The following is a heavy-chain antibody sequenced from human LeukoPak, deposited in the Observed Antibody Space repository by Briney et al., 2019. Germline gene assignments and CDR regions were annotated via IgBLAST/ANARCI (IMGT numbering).Heavy chain of an antibody. J-gene: IGHJ6*03. CDR2: IYYSGST. CDR1: GGSLSGYY. Sequence: SETLSLTCGVYGGSLSGYYWSWIRQPPGKGLEWIGSIYYSGSTYYNPSLKSRVTISVDTSKNQFSLKLSSVTAADTAVYYCARRGGGSSGWYKVNYYYYYMDVWGKGTTVTVSS. V-gene: IGHV4-34*01. D-gene: IGHD6-19*01. CDR3: ARRGGGSSGWYKVNYYYYYMDV.